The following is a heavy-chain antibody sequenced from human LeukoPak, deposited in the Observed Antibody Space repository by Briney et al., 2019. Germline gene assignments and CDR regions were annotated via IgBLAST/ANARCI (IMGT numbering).Heavy chain of an antibody. CDR2: IIPIFGTT. CDR3: ARGRYSSGFGGNYYYYYMDV. CDR1: GVTFSSHA. Sequence: VASVKVSCKASGVTFSSHAISWVRQAPGQGLEWMGGIIPIFGTTNYAQKFQGRVTITADKSTSTAYMELSSLRSEDTAVYYCARGRYSSGFGGNYYYYYMDVWGQGTLVTVSS. J-gene: IGHJ6*03. V-gene: IGHV1-69*06. D-gene: IGHD5-18*01.